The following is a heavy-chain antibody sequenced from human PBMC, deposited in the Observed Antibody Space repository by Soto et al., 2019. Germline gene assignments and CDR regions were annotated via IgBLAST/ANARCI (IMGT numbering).Heavy chain of an antibody. J-gene: IGHJ4*02. CDR2: ISGSGGST. CDR3: PKDVHIAVAGQTFDY. D-gene: IGHD6-19*01. Sequence: GGSLRLSCAASGFTFSSYAMSWVRQAPGKGLEWVSAISGSGGSTYYADSVKGRFTISRDNSKNTLYLQMNSLRAEDTAVYYSPKDVHIAVAGQTFDYWGQGTLVTVSS. CDR1: GFTFSSYA. V-gene: IGHV3-23*01.